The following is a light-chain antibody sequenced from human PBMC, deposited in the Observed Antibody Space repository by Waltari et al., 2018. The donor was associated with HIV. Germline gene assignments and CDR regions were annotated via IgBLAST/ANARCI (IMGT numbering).Light chain of an antibody. J-gene: IGLJ1*01. CDR2: DVS. V-gene: IGLV2-14*03. Sequence: QSALTQPASVSGSPGQSITISCTGTSSDVGGYNYVSWYQQHPGKAPTLMIYDVSHRPSWVSNRFSGSKSGNTASLTISGLQAEDEADYYCSSYTSSSTPYVFGTGTKVTVL. CDR1: SSDVGGYNY. CDR3: SSYTSSSTPYV.